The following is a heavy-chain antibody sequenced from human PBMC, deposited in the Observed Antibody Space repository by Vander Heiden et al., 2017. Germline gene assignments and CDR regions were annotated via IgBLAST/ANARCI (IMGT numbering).Heavy chain of an antibody. Sequence: EVQLVESGGGLVKPGGSLRLSCAASGFTFSSYSMNWVRQAPGKGLEWVSSISSSSSYIYYADSVKVRFSISRDNAKNSLYLHMYSLRAEDTAVYSTVRVGLPDAYDDVWGRYRTAWVGCECWGNGTL. CDR3: VRVGLPDAYDDVWGRYRTAWVGCEC. J-gene: IGHJ4*01. V-gene: IGHV3-21*01. CDR2: ISSSSSYI. CDR1: GFTFSSYS. D-gene: IGHD3-16*02.